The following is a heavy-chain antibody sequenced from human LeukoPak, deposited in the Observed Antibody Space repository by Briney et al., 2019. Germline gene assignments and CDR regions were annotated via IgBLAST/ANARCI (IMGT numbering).Heavy chain of an antibody. V-gene: IGHV4-34*01. CDR1: GGSFSGYY. CDR2: INHSGST. Sequence: SETLSLTCAVYGGSFSGYYWSWIRQPPGKGLEWIGEINHSGSTNYNPSLKSRVTISVDTSKNQFSLKLSSVTAADTAVYYCARAPLWVLTGYHFDYWGQGTLVTVSS. D-gene: IGHD3-9*01. CDR3: ARAPLWVLTGYHFDY. J-gene: IGHJ4*02.